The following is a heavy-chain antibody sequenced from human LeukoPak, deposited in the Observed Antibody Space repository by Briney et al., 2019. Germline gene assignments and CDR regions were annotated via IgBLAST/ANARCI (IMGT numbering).Heavy chain of an antibody. D-gene: IGHD2-2*01. V-gene: IGHV1-2*02. Sequence: ASVKVSCKASGYPFTGYYMHWVRQAPGQGLEWRGWINPNTGDTNYAQKFQGRVTMTRDTSISTAYMELSRLRSDDTAVYYCARAIYCSSTSCYGGSFDIWGQGTMVTVSS. CDR1: GYPFTGYY. CDR3: ARAIYCSSTSCYGGSFDI. CDR2: INPNTGDT. J-gene: IGHJ3*02.